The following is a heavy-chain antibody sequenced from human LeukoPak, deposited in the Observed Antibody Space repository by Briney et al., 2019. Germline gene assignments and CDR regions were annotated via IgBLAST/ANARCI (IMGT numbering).Heavy chain of an antibody. D-gene: IGHD2-15*01. CDR3: ARVVVAATGDY. CDR2: ISSCSSYI. J-gene: IGHJ4*02. Sequence: GGSLRLSCAASGFTFSSYSMNWVRQAPGKGLEWVSSISSCSSYIYYADSVKGRFTISRDNAKNSLYLQMNSLRAEDTAVYYCARVVVAATGDYWGQGTLVTVSS. CDR1: GFTFSSYS. V-gene: IGHV3-21*01.